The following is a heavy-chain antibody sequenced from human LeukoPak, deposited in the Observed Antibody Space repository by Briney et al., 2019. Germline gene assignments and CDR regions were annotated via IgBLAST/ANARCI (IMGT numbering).Heavy chain of an antibody. Sequence: SETLSPTCTVSGGSISNYYWSWIRQPPGKGLEWIGYIYYSGSTNYNPSLKSRVTISVDTSQRQFSLKLSSVTAADTAVYYCARLREDSYDYYGMDVWGQGTTVTVSS. CDR2: IYYSGST. CDR3: ARLREDSYDYYGMDV. D-gene: IGHD2-15*01. V-gene: IGHV4-59*08. CDR1: GGSISNYY. J-gene: IGHJ6*02.